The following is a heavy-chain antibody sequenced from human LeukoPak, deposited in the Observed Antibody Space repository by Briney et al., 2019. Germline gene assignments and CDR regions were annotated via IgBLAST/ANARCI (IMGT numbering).Heavy chain of an antibody. CDR3: TRGPPRDGLVVIAAANEY. J-gene: IGHJ4*02. V-gene: IGHV1-8*03. Sequence: PRASVKVSCKASGYTFSSYDINWVRQAAGQGLEWMGWMNPKTGNTGFSQKFQGRVTITRDTSISTAYMELSRLTSEDTGVYYCTRGPPRDGLVVIAAANEYWGQGSLVTVSS. CDR2: MNPKTGNT. CDR1: GYTFSSYD. D-gene: IGHD2-2*01.